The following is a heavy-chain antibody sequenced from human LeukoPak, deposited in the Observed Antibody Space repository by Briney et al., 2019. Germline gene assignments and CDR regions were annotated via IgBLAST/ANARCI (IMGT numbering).Heavy chain of an antibody. V-gene: IGHV4-59*01. J-gene: IGHJ5*02. Sequence: SEALSLTCNVFGTSISGYFWTWIRQPPGKGLEWIGYISYSGSTNYNPSLKSRVTISVDTSKTHFSLKLNSVTAADTAVYYCVRVRRIGAALGWFDPWGQGTLVTVSS. CDR1: GTSISGYF. CDR2: ISYSGST. D-gene: IGHD6-13*01. CDR3: VRVRRIGAALGWFDP.